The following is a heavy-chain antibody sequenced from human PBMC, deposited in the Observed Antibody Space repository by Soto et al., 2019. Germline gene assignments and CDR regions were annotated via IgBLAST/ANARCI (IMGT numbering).Heavy chain of an antibody. V-gene: IGHV1-18*01. CDR2: ISAYNGNT. J-gene: IGHJ4*02. CDR3: ARDSSSFRVRFAPSDY. Sequence: TSYGISWVRQAPGQGLEWMGWISAYNGNTNYAQKLQGRVTMTTDTSTSTAYMELRSLRSDDTAVYYCARDSSSFRVRFAPSDYWGQGTLVTVSS. D-gene: IGHD6-6*01. CDR1: TSYG.